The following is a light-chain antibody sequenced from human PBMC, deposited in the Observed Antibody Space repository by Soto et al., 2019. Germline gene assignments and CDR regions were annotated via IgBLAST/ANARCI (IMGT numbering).Light chain of an antibody. Sequence: QSVLTQPPSASGSPGQSVPISCTGTKNAIGVYDFVSWYQHHPGKAPRLIIYEVVQRPSGVPDRFSGSKSGNTASLTVSGLQAADEADYFCKSYAGSNTYVFGSGTKVTVL. CDR2: EVV. CDR1: KNAIGVYDF. CDR3: KSYAGSNTYV. V-gene: IGLV2-8*01. J-gene: IGLJ1*01.